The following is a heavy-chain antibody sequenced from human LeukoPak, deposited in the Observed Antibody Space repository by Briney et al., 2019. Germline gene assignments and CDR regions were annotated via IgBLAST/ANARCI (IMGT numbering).Heavy chain of an antibody. V-gene: IGHV1-69*04. CDR3: AREVYGDHGFDY. D-gene: IGHD4-17*01. CDR2: IIPIFGIA. J-gene: IGHJ4*02. Sequence: SVKVSCKASGGTFSSYAISWVRQAPGQGLEWMGRIIPIFGIANYAQKFQGRVTITAVKSTSTAYMELSSLRSEDTAVYYCAREVYGDHGFDYWGQGTLVTVSS. CDR1: GGTFSSYA.